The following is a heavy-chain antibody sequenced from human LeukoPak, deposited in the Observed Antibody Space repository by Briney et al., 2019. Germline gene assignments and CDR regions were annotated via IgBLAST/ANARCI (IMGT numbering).Heavy chain of an antibody. D-gene: IGHD3-9*01. CDR1: GFTFSSYG. CDR3: AKSSDLLTGYYSYFEY. V-gene: IGHV3-30*18. CDR2: ISYVGSNE. Sequence: GGSLRLSCAASGFTFSSYGIHWVRQAPGKGLEWVALISYVGSNEYYADSVKGRFTISRDNSKNTLYMQMNSLRAEDTAVYYCAKSSDLLTGYYSYFEYWGHGTLVTVAS. J-gene: IGHJ4*01.